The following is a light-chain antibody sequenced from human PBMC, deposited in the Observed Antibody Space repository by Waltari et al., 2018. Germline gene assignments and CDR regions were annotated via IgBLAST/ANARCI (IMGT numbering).Light chain of an antibody. V-gene: IGLV2-14*03. CDR1: SSDVGRYDY. Sequence: SALPQPASVSGSPGQSISISCTGTSSDVGRYDYVSWYQQHPDKAPKLLIYDVTQRPSEISHLFSGSKSGYTASLTISGLQSEDEADYYCLSYTTSDTYVFGSGTRVTVL. CDR2: DVT. CDR3: LSYTTSDTYV. J-gene: IGLJ1*01.